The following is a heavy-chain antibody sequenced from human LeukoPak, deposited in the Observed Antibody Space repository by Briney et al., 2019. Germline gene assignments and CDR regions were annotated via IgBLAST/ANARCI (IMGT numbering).Heavy chain of an antibody. J-gene: IGHJ4*02. Sequence: GGSLRLSCVVSGFTFNRCWMNWVRQAPGKGLEWVAVISYDGSNKYYADSVKGRFTISRDNSKNTLYLQLNSLRPEDTAVYYCARDQLAYSGYDTLFDYWGQGSLVTVSS. V-gene: IGHV3-30*03. D-gene: IGHD5-12*01. CDR2: ISYDGSNK. CDR1: GFTFNRCW. CDR3: ARDQLAYSGYDTLFDY.